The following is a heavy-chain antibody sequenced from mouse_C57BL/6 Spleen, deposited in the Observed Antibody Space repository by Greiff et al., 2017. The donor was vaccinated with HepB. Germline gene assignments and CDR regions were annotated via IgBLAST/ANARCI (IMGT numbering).Heavy chain of an antibody. J-gene: IGHJ4*01. V-gene: IGHV5-9-1*02. CDR2: ISSGGDYI. CDR1: GFTFSSYA. CDR3: TRERGYYAMDY. Sequence: EVKLVESGEGLVKPGGSLKLSCAASGFTFSSYAISWVRQTPEKRLEWVAYISSGGDYIYYADTVKGRFTISRDNARNTLYLQMSSLKSEDTAMYYCTRERGYYAMDYWGQGTSVTVSS.